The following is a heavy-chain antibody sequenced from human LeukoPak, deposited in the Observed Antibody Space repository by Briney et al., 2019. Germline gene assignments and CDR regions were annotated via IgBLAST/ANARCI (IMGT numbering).Heavy chain of an antibody. CDR3: ARIGVQDEQYRHFDL. CDR1: GFPFNKYW. CDR2: IKSDGRDT. V-gene: IGHV3-74*01. J-gene: IGHJ4*02. D-gene: IGHD3-16*01. Sequence: GGSLRLSCAASGFPFNKYWMHWVRQAPGKGLVWVSRIKSDGRDTIYADSVKGRFTISRDNAKNTVNLQMNSLRAEDTAVYYCARIGVQDEQYRHFDLWGQRTLVTVSS.